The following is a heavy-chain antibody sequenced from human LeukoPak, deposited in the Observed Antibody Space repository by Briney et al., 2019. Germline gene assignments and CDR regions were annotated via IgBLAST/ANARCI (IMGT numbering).Heavy chain of an antibody. J-gene: IGHJ4*02. CDR1: GYTXTGCY. D-gene: IGHD3-22*01. Sequence: ASVKVSCKASGYTXTGCYMHWVRQAPGQGLEWMGWNNPNSGGTNYAQKFQGRVTMTRDTSISTAYMELSRLRSDDTAVYYCARAYYYDSSPEDYWGQGTLVTVSS. V-gene: IGHV1-2*02. CDR2: NNPNSGGT. CDR3: ARAYYYDSSPEDY.